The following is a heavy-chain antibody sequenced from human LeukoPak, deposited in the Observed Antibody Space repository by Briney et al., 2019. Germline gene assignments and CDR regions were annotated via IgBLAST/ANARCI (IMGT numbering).Heavy chain of an antibody. CDR1: GYTFTSYD. Sequence: GASVKVSCKASGYTFTSYDINWVRQATGQGLEWMGWMNPNSGNTGYAQKFQGRVTMTRNTSISTAYMELSSLRSEDTAVYYCARGAPYSSSSNWFDPWAREPWSPSPQ. CDR2: MNPNSGNT. J-gene: IGHJ5*02. CDR3: ARGAPYSSSSNWFDP. D-gene: IGHD6-6*01. V-gene: IGHV1-8*01.